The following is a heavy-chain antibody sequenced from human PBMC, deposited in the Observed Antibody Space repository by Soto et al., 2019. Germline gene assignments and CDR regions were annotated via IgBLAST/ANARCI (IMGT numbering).Heavy chain of an antibody. CDR3: ARGDYGDYSYYYYYGMDV. Sequence: QVQLVQSGAEVKKPGASVKVSRKASGYTFTSYAMHWVRQAPGQRLEWMGWINAGNGNTKYSQKFQGRGTITRDTSASTAYMELSSLRSEDTAVYYCARGDYGDYSYYYYYGMDVWGQGTTVTVSS. CDR1: GYTFTSYA. J-gene: IGHJ6*02. D-gene: IGHD4-17*01. CDR2: INAGNGNT. V-gene: IGHV1-3*01.